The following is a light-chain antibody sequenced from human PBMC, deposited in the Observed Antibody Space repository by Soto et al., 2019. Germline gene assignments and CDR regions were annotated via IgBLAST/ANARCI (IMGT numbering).Light chain of an antibody. CDR2: DAS. Sequence: DIQMTQSPSTLSASVGDRVIITCRASQSIRTWLAWYQQKPGKAPNLLIYDASTLQSGVPLRFSGSGSGTEFTLTISSLQPDDFATYYCQQYNSYWYTFGQGTRLEIK. V-gene: IGKV1-5*01. J-gene: IGKJ2*01. CDR1: QSIRTW. CDR3: QQYNSYWYT.